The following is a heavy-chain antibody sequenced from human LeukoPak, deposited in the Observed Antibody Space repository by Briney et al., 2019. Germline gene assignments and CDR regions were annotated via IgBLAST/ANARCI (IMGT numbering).Heavy chain of an antibody. Sequence: PGGSLRLSCAASVFTFDDYAMHWVRQAPGKGLEWVSFISWDGGSTYYADSVKGRFTISRDNSKNSLYLQINSLRAEDTALYYCAKDMAAYYYASGNIDYWGQGTLVTVSS. J-gene: IGHJ4*02. V-gene: IGHV3-43D*03. CDR2: ISWDGGST. CDR3: AKDMAAYYYASGNIDY. D-gene: IGHD3-10*01. CDR1: VFTFDDYA.